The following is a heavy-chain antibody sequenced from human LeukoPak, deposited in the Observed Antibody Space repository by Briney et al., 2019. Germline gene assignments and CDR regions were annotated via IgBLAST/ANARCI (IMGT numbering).Heavy chain of an antibody. Sequence: SETLSLTCAVSGYSIGSGYHWGWIRQPPGKGLEWIGSIYHSGSTYYKPSLKSRITISVDTSKNHFSLKLSSVTAADTAVYYCARIVVAGPIDYWGQGTLVTVSS. D-gene: IGHD6-19*01. J-gene: IGHJ4*02. V-gene: IGHV4-38-2*01. CDR3: ARIVVAGPIDY. CDR1: GYSIGSGYH. CDR2: IYHSGST.